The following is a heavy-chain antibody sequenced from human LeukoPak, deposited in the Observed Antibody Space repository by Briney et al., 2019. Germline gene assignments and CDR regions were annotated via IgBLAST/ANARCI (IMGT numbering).Heavy chain of an antibody. D-gene: IGHD3-22*01. J-gene: IGHJ3*02. V-gene: IGHV3-30*02. CDR1: GFTFSSYG. CDR2: IRYDGTNK. Sequence: GGSLRLSCAASGFTFSSYGMHWVRQAPGKGLEWVAFIRYDGTNKYFADFVKGRFTMSRDNSKNTLYLQMNSLRAEDTAVYYCARAKFDSSRYYYRGFDIWGQGTMVTVSS. CDR3: ARAKFDSSRYYYRGFDI.